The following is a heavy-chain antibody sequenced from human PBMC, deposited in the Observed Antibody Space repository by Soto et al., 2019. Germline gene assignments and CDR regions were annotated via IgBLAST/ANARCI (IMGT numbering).Heavy chain of an antibody. J-gene: IGHJ6*02. CDR3: AKSGDGMDV. D-gene: IGHD2-8*02. V-gene: IGHV4-39*01. Sequence: QLQLQESGPGLVTPSETLSLTCTVSGGSITTSTYYWGWIRQPPGKGLEWIGSIYYSGSTYYNPSLKSRVTISVDTSKNQFSLKLSSVTAADTAVYYCAKSGDGMDVWGQGTTVTVSS. CDR1: GGSITTSTYY. CDR2: IYYSGST.